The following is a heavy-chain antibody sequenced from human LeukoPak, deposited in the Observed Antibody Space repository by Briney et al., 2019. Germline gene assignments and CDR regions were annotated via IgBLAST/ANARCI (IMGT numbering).Heavy chain of an antibody. V-gene: IGHV1-18*01. Sequence: ASVKVSCKASGYTFTSYGISWVRQAPGQGLEWMGWISAYNGNTNYAQKLQGRVTMTTDTSTSTAYMELRSLRFDDTAVYYCARETPLSSRGNSFDPWGQGTLVTVSS. D-gene: IGHD6-6*01. J-gene: IGHJ5*02. CDR2: ISAYNGNT. CDR1: GYTFTSYG. CDR3: ARETPLSSRGNSFDP.